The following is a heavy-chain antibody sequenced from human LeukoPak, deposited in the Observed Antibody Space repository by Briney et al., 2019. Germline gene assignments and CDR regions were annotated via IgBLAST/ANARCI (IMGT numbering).Heavy chain of an antibody. J-gene: IGHJ6*03. CDR1: GGTFSSYA. Sequence: ASVKVSCKASGGTFSSYAISWVRQAPGQGLEWVGGIIPIFGKANYAKKFQGRVTITTDESTSTAYMELSSLRSEDTAVYYCASRGIDYGGNTTYYYYYYMDVCGKGTTVTVSS. CDR3: ASRGIDYGGNTTYYYYYYMDV. CDR2: IIPIFGKA. V-gene: IGHV1-69*05. D-gene: IGHD4-23*01.